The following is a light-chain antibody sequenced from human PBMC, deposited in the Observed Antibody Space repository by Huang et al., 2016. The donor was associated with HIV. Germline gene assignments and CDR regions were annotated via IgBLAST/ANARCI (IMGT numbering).Light chain of an antibody. J-gene: IGKJ1*01. CDR1: QDIGNF. V-gene: IGKV1-27*01. Sequence: DIQMTQSPPSLSASQGVRVTLTCRASQDIGNFLAWFQQKPGGVPKLLIYGASTLHVGVPSRFSGRGSGTEFTLTSTDLQPEDVATYYCQRYDSAPRAFGPGTKVDIK. CDR3: QRYDSAPRA. CDR2: GAS.